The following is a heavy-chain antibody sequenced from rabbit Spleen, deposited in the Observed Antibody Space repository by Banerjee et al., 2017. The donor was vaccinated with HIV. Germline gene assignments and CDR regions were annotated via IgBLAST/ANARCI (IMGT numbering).Heavy chain of an antibody. CDR1: GFDFSTYG. J-gene: IGHJ4*01. CDR2: IDPVFGIT. CDR3: ARDAGRGDYIDGVFNL. V-gene: IGHV1S47*01. Sequence: QEQLVESGGGLVQPGGSLKLSCKASGFDFSTYGVSWVRQAPGKGLEWIGYIDPVFGITYYASWVNGRFTISSHNAQNTLYLQLNSLTAADTATYFCARDAGRGDYIDGVFNLWGPGTLVTVS. D-gene: IGHD8-1*01.